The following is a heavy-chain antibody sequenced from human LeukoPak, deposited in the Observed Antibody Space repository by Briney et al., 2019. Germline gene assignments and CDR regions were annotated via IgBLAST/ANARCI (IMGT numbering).Heavy chain of an antibody. V-gene: IGHV1-69*13. CDR3: ARDTSGKKAAFDI. D-gene: IGHD1-26*01. J-gene: IGHJ3*02. CDR1: GGTFSSYA. Sequence: SVKVSCKASGGTFSSYAISWVRQAPGQGLEWMGGIIPIFGTANYAQKFQGRVTITADESTSTAYMELSSLRSEDTAVYYCARDTSGKKAAFDIWGQGTMVTVSS. CDR2: IIPIFGTA.